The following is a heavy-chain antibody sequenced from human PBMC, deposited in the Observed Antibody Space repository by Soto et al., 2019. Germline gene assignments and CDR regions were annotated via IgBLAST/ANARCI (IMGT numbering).Heavy chain of an antibody. CDR3: AREPRNRIAGSTTSEDY. J-gene: IGHJ4*02. Sequence: EVQLVESGGGLVQPGGSLRLSCAASGFTVSSNYMSWVRQAPGKGLECVSVLYSGGSTYYADSVKGRFTISRDSSKNTLYIHMNSLRAEDTAVYYCAREPRNRIAGSTTSEDYWGRGTLVTVSS. CDR2: LYSGGST. V-gene: IGHV3-66*01. D-gene: IGHD1-7*01. CDR1: GFTVSSNY.